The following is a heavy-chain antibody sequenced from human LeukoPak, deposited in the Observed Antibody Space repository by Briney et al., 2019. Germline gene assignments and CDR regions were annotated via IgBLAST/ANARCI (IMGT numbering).Heavy chain of an antibody. V-gene: IGHV3-66*01. J-gene: IGHJ4*02. CDR3: ARGPPDYYDSSGYYYDRPFDY. CDR2: IYSGGST. D-gene: IGHD3-22*01. Sequence: GGSLRLSCAASGFTVSSNYMSWVRQAPGKGLEWVSVIYSGGSTYYADSVKGRFTISRDNSKNTLYLQMNSLRAEDTAVYYCARGPPDYYDSSGYYYDRPFDYWGQGTLVTVSS. CDR1: GFTVSSNY.